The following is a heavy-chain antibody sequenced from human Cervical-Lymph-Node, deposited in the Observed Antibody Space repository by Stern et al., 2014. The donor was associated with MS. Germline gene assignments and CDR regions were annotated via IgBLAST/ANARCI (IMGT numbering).Heavy chain of an antibody. D-gene: IGHD1-26*01. CDR1: GDTFVSYN. CDR2: IVPIVDLV. Sequence: QVQLVQSGAEVKTPGSSVKVSCKASGDTFVSYNINWVRQAPGQGLEWMGRIVPIVDLVNYAPKFQGRVTITADKSTTTAYMELTNARSEDTAVYYCSMDEGVILGGRGFNYWGQGTRITV. V-gene: IGHV1-69*09. CDR3: SMDEGVILGGRGFNY. J-gene: IGHJ4*02.